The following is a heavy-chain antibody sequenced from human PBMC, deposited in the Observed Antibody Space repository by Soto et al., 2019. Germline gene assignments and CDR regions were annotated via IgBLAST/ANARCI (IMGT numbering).Heavy chain of an antibody. J-gene: IGHJ6*02. Sequence: TSETLSLTCTVSGGSISSGGYYLSWIRQHTGKGLEWIGYIDYSGSTYYNPSLKSRVTISVDTSKNQFSLKLSSVTAADTAVDYCAREPHQNYYYGMDVWGQGTTVT. CDR1: GGSISSGGYY. CDR3: AREPHQNYYYGMDV. CDR2: IDYSGST. V-gene: IGHV4-31*03. D-gene: IGHD2-2*01.